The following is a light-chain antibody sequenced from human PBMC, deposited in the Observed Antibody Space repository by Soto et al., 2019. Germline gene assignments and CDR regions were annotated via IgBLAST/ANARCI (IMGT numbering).Light chain of an antibody. CDR1: SSDVGDYNY. Sequence: QSALTQPPSASGTPGQSVTIPCTGTSSDVGDYNYVSWYQQHPGKAPKLMIYEVSRRPSGVPDRFSGSKSGNTASLTVSGLQAEDEADYYCQSYDSSLSAFYVFGTGTKVTV. V-gene: IGLV2-8*01. CDR3: QSYDSSLSAFYV. J-gene: IGLJ1*01. CDR2: EVS.